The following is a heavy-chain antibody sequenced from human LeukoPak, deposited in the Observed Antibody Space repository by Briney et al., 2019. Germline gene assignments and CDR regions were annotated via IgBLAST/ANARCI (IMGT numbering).Heavy chain of an antibody. V-gene: IGHV3-7*03. CDR1: GFSFSNYW. J-gene: IGHJ4*02. Sequence: PGGSLRLSCAASGFSFSNYWMSWVRQSPEKGLEWVANIEEDGSARYYVDSVKGRFTISRDNPKNSLYLQMGSLRADDTAMYYCARDPRDDHNSLDYWGQGTQVTVSS. CDR2: IEEDGSAR. CDR3: ARDPRDDHNSLDY. D-gene: IGHD5-24*01.